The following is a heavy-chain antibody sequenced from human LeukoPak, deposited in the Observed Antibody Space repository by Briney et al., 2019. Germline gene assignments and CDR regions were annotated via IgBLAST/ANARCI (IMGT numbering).Heavy chain of an antibody. J-gene: IGHJ4*02. CDR3: ARQGRSGASYSGLDS. V-gene: IGHV6-1*01. CDR1: GDSVSSNSAA. D-gene: IGHD1-26*01. Sequence: SQTLSLTCAISGDSVSSNSAAWNWIRQSPSRGLEWLGRTYYRSSWYNDYTLSLRGRITVDPDTSKNQSSLQLNSVSPEDTAVYYCARQGRSGASYSGLDSWGQGTLVTVSS. CDR2: TYYRSSWYN.